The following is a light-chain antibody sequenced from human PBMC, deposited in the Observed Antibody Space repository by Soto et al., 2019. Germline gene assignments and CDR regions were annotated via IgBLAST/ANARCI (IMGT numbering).Light chain of an antibody. CDR2: DAS. Sequence: DVPMTQTPSTLSASVGDRVTINCRASQNVNDYLAWYQQKPGKSPKVLIYDASTLESGVPSRFSGSGSGTEFTLTISGLQADDFATYYRQQYSSHRTFGQGTKVEVK. CDR1: QNVNDY. CDR3: QQYSSHRT. J-gene: IGKJ1*01. V-gene: IGKV1-5*01.